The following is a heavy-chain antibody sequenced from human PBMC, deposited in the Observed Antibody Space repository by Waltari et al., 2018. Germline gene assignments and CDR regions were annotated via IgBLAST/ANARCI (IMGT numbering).Heavy chain of an antibody. V-gene: IGHV1-69*14. Sequence: QVQLVQSGAEVKKPGSSVKVSCKASGGTFSSYAISWVRQATGQGLEWMGGIIPIFGTANDAQKFQGRVPITADKSTSTAYMELSSLRSEDTAVYYCARADIVVVIAIQLDWYFDLWGRGTLVTVSS. D-gene: IGHD2-21*01. CDR1: GGTFSSYA. J-gene: IGHJ2*01. CDR3: ARADIVVVIAIQLDWYFDL. CDR2: IIPIFGTA.